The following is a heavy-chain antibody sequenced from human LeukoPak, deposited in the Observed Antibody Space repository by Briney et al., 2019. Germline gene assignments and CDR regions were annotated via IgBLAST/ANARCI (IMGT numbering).Heavy chain of an antibody. D-gene: IGHD2-2*01. CDR3: ARVLVVVPAAHYYYYYMDV. V-gene: IGHV4-4*07. CDR2: IYTSGST. J-gene: IGHJ6*03. CDR1: GGSISSYY. Sequence: SETLSLTCTVSGGSISSYYWSWIRQPAGKGLEWIGRIYTSGSTNYNPSLKSRVTMSVDTSKNQFSLKLSSVTAANTAVYYCARVLVVVPAAHYYYYYMDVWGKGTTVTVSS.